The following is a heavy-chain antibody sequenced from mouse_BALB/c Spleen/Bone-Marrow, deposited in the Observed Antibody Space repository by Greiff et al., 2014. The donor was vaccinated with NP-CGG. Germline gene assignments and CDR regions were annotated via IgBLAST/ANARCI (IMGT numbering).Heavy chain of an antibody. J-gene: IGHJ2*01. D-gene: IGHD1-2*01. CDR3: ARTDSYGHDY. V-gene: IGHV1-4*01. CDR2: INPSSGFT. Sequence: QVQLHQPGAVLATLGASPKISSKSSGYTFTSYTIHWVKQRPGQGLEWIGYINPSSGFTNYNQKFTDKATLTADKSSSTAYMQLSSLTSEDSAVNYCARTDSYGHDYCGQGTTLTVSS. CDR1: GYTFTSYT.